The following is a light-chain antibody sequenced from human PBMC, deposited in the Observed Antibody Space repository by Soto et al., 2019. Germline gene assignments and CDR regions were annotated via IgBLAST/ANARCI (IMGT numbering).Light chain of an antibody. V-gene: IGKV3-15*01. Sequence: EILLTKSPPSLSLYPGDSATLSCRASQSVSSNLAWYQQKPGQAPRLLIYGASTRATGIPARFSGSGSGTEFTLTISSLQSEDFAVYYCQQYNNWPLTFGGGTKVDIK. CDR2: GAS. CDR3: QQYNNWPLT. J-gene: IGKJ4*01. CDR1: QSVSSN.